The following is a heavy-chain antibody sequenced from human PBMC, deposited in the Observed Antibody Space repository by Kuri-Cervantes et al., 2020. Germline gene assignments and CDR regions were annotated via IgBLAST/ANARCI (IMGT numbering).Heavy chain of an antibody. CDR2: IIPIFGTA. J-gene: IGHJ6*02. V-gene: IGHV1-69*13. CDR1: GGTFSSYA. D-gene: IGHD5-18*01. CDR3: ARGAAMDPNYYYGMDV. Sequence: SVKVSCKASGGTFSSYAISWVRQAPGQGLEWMGGIIPIFGTANYAQKFQGRVTITADESTSTAYMELSSLRSEDTAVYYCARGAAMDPNYYYGMDVRGQGTTVTVSS.